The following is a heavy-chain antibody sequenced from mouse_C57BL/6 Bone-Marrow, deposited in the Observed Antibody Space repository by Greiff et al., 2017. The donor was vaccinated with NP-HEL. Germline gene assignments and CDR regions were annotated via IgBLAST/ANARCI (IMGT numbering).Heavy chain of an antibody. CDR1: GYTFTNYW. V-gene: IGHV1-63*01. CDR3: ARRGYYYGSSYGPMDY. CDR2: IYPGGGYT. Sequence: VKVVESGAELVRPGTSVKMSCKASGYTFTNYWIGWAKQRPGHGLEWIGDIYPGGGYTNYNEKFKGKATLTADKSSSTAYMQFSSLTSEDSAIYYCARRGYYYGSSYGPMDYWGQGTSVTVSS. J-gene: IGHJ4*01. D-gene: IGHD1-1*01.